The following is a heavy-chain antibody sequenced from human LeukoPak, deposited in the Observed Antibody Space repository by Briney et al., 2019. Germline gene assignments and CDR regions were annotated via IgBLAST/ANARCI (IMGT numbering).Heavy chain of an antibody. V-gene: IGHV4-34*01. CDR2: INHSGST. CDR3: ARAGYSYGYRLHFDY. Sequence: KPSETLSLTCAVYGGSFSGHYRSWIRQPPGKGLEWIGEINHSGSTNYNPSLKSRVTISVDTSKNQFSLKLSSVTAADTAVYYCARAGYSYGYRLHFDYWGQGTLVTVSS. J-gene: IGHJ4*02. CDR1: GGSFSGHY. D-gene: IGHD5-18*01.